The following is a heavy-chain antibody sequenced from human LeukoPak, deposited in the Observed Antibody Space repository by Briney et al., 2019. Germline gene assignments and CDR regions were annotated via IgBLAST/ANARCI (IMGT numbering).Heavy chain of an antibody. J-gene: IGHJ4*02. Sequence: RAGGSLRLSCAASGFTFSSYGMHWVRQAPGKGLEWVAVIWYDGSNKYYADSVKGRFTISRDNSKNTLYLQMNSLRAEDTAVYYCAKDTYYYDSSGYSDYWGQGTLVTVSS. CDR1: GFTFSSYG. CDR3: AKDTYYYDSSGYSDY. D-gene: IGHD3-22*01. V-gene: IGHV3-33*06. CDR2: IWYDGSNK.